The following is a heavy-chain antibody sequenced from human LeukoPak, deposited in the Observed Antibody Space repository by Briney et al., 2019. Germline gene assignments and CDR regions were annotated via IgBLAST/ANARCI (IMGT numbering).Heavy chain of an antibody. D-gene: IGHD4-17*01. Sequence: SETLSLTCTVSGGSISSYYWTWIRQPPGPGLEWFGYIYYSGITNYNPSLKSRVTISVDTSKNQFFLTLSSVTAADTAVYFCARGYGDLKYWGQGTLVTVSS. V-gene: IGHV4-59*01. CDR2: IYYSGIT. J-gene: IGHJ4*02. CDR1: GGSISSYY. CDR3: ARGYGDLKY.